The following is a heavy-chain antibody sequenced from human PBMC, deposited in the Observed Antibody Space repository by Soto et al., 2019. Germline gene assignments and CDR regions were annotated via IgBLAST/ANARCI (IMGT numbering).Heavy chain of an antibody. Sequence: GASVKVSCKASGYTFTSYYMHWVRQAPGQGLEWMGIINPSGGSTSYAQKFQGRVTMTRDTSASTVYMELSSLRSEDTAVYYCARGPEDDFWSGYSHFDYWGQGTLVTVSS. CDR1: GYTFTSYY. D-gene: IGHD3-3*01. CDR3: ARGPEDDFWSGYSHFDY. V-gene: IGHV1-46*01. CDR2: INPSGGST. J-gene: IGHJ4*02.